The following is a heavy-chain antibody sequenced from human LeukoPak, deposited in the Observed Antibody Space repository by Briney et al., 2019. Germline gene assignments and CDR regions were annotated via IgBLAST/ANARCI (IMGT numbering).Heavy chain of an antibody. D-gene: IGHD3-22*01. Sequence: GGSLRLSCAASGFTFSSYAMHWVRQAPGKGLEWVAVISYDGSNKYYADSVKGRFTISRDNSKNTPYLQMNSLRAEDTAVYYCARVWDPYYYDSSGYPDYWGQGTLVTVSS. V-gene: IGHV3-30-3*01. CDR3: ARVWDPYYYDSSGYPDY. J-gene: IGHJ4*02. CDR2: ISYDGSNK. CDR1: GFTFSSYA.